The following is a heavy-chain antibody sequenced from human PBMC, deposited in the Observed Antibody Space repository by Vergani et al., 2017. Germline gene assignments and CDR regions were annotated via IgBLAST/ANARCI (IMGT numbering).Heavy chain of an antibody. CDR3: ARQRPGSGWSPGDFDD. D-gene: IGHD6-19*01. Sequence: QVHLVESGGGVVQPGRSLTLSCVASGFSFRGHGMHWVRQAPGKGLEWVAMISYDGDRRDYGDFAKGRFTISRDSSKTVYLQMNSLRVEDTAMYFCARQRPGSGWSPGDFDDWGQGILVTVSS. CDR1: GFSFRGHG. V-gene: IGHV3-30*03. CDR2: ISYDGDRR. J-gene: IGHJ4*02.